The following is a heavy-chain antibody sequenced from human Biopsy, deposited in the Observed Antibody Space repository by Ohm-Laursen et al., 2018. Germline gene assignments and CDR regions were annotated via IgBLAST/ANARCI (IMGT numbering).Heavy chain of an antibody. D-gene: IGHD2-21*01. CDR3: AKEFTPYTSDWFFES. V-gene: IGHV3-30*18. CDR2: VSYDGRTQ. Sequence: SLRLSCAASGFAFSTFGMQWVRQTPDKGLEWVAVVSYDGRTQFYADSVKGRFTVSRENSKNTLFLELNSLKDDDTAIYYCAKEFTPYTSDWFFESWDQGTLVTVSS. J-gene: IGHJ4*02. CDR1: GFAFSTFG.